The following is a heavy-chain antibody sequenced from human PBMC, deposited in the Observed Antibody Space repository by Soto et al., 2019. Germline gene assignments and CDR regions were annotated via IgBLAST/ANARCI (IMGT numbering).Heavy chain of an antibody. J-gene: IGHJ4*02. D-gene: IGHD3-22*01. CDR1: GGSISSYY. CDR2: IYYSGST. CDR3: GREASYYDSSGYSPSRNFDY. Sequence: SETLSLTCTVSGGSISSYYWSWIRQPPGKGLEWIGYIYYSGSTNYNPSLKSRVTISVDTSKNQFSLQLSSVTAADTAVYYCGREASYYDSSGYSPSRNFDYWGQGTLVTVSS. V-gene: IGHV4-59*01.